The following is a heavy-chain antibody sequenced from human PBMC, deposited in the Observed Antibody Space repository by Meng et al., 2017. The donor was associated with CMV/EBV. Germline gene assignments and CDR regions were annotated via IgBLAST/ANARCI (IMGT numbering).Heavy chain of an antibody. CDR2: INHSGST. D-gene: IGHD3-3*01. V-gene: IGHV4-34*01. CDR3: ARGDRTIFGVVIAYGMDV. Sequence: LRLSCAVYGGSFSGYYWSWIRQPPGKGLEWIGEINHSGSTNYNPSLKSRVTISVDTSKNQFSLKLSSVTAADTAVYYCARGDRTIFGVVIAYGMDVWGQGTTVTVSS. J-gene: IGHJ6*02. CDR1: GGSFSGYY.